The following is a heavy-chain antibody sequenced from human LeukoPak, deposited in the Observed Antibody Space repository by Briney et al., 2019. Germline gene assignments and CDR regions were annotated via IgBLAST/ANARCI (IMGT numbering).Heavy chain of an antibody. V-gene: IGHV3-7*01. Sequence: GGSLRLSCAASGFTFSSYWMSWVRQAPGKGLEWVAHIKQDGSEKYYVDSVKGRFTISRDNAKNSLYLQMNSLRAEDTAVYYCARAMYCGGDCYSFDYWGQGTLVTVSS. D-gene: IGHD2-21*02. CDR2: IKQDGSEK. CDR3: ARAMYCGGDCYSFDY. CDR1: GFTFSSYW. J-gene: IGHJ4*02.